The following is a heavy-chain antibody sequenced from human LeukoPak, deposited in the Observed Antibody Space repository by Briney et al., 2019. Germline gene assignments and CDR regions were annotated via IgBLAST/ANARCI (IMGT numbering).Heavy chain of an antibody. Sequence: PSETLSLTCAVYGGSFSGYYWSWIRQPPGKGLEWIGEINHSGSTNYNPSLKSRVTISVDTSKNQFSLKLSSVTAADTAVYYCARVPGYYDSSGSFSFDHWGQGTLVTVSS. J-gene: IGHJ4*02. CDR1: GGSFSGYY. CDR3: ARVPGYYDSSGSFSFDH. D-gene: IGHD3-22*01. V-gene: IGHV4-34*01. CDR2: INHSGST.